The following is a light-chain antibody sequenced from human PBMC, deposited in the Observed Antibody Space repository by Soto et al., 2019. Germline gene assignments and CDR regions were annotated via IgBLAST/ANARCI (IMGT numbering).Light chain of an antibody. V-gene: IGKV3-20*01. CDR2: GAS. CDR1: QSVSSNF. CDR3: QQYETSPRT. Sequence: EIVLTESPGTLSLSPGERTTLSCRASQSVSSNFLDWYQQKPGQAPRLLIYGASSRATGIRDRFSGSGSGPDFTLTISRLEPEDCAGYYCQQYETSPRTFGQGTKVEI. J-gene: IGKJ1*01.